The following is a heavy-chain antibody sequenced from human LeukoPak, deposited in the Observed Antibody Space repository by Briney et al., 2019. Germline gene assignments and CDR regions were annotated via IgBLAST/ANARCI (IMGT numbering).Heavy chain of an antibody. CDR1: GFTFSSYA. CDR3: ARDGRSSGWYHGFDY. D-gene: IGHD6-19*01. J-gene: IGHJ4*02. Sequence: GGSLRLSRAASGFTFSSYAMHCVRRAPGKGLEWVAVISYDGSNKYYADSVKGRFTISRDNSKNTLYLQMNSLRAEDTAVYYCARDGRSSGWYHGFDYWGQGTLVTVSS. CDR2: ISYDGSNK. V-gene: IGHV3-30-3*01.